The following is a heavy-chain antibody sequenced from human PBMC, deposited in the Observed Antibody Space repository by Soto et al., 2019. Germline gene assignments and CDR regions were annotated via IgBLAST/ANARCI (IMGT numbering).Heavy chain of an antibody. J-gene: IGHJ6*02. Sequence: ASVKVSCKASGYTFTGYYMHWVRQAPGQGLEWMGWINPNCGGTNYAQKFQGWVTMTRDTSISTAYMELRSLRSDDTAVYYCARGRDDFYYYYGMDVWGQGTTVTVSS. CDR3: ARGRDDFYYYYGMDV. CDR1: GYTFTGYY. V-gene: IGHV1-2*04. CDR2: INPNCGGT.